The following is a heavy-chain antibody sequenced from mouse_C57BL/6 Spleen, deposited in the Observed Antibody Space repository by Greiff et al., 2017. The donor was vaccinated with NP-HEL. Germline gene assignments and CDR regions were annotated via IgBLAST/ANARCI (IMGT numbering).Heavy chain of an antibody. D-gene: IGHD2-13*01. V-gene: IGHV5-12*01. CDR3: ARLGEEAMDY. Sequence: EVMLVESGGGLVQPGGSLKLSCAASGFTFSDYYMYWVRQTPEKRLEWVAYISNGGGSTYYPDTVKGRFTISRDNAKNTLYLQMSRLKSEDTAMYYCARLGEEAMDYWGQGTSVTVSS. CDR2: ISNGGGST. J-gene: IGHJ4*01. CDR1: GFTFSDYY.